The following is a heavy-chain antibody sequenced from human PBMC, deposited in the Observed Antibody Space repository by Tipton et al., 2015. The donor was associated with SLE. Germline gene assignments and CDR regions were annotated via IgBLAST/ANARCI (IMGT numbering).Heavy chain of an antibody. Sequence: TLSLTCTVSGGSIGSGDYYWSWIRQPPGKGLEWIGYVYYSGSTYYNPSLKSRVTISLDRSKNQFSLNLTSVTAADTAVYYCASASGYSYGLLFQVDVWDKGTPVTVSS. CDR1: GGSIGSGDYY. D-gene: IGHD5-18*01. V-gene: IGHV4-30-4*01. CDR2: VYYSGST. J-gene: IGHJ6*04. CDR3: ASASGYSYGLLFQVDV.